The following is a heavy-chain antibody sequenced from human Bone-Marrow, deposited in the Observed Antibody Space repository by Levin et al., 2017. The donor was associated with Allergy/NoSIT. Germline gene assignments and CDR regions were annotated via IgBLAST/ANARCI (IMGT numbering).Heavy chain of an antibody. V-gene: IGHV3-74*03. Sequence: PGGSLRLSCAASGFSFNTYWMHWVRQVARKGLVWVSRINANGSPATYADPVKGRFTISRDNAKNTVYLEMTSLRPDDTAIYYCARAPIWSGYSLDYWGPGTVVTVSS. CDR2: INANGSPA. J-gene: IGHJ4*02. CDR3: ARAPIWSGYSLDY. CDR1: GFSFNTYW. D-gene: IGHD3-3*01.